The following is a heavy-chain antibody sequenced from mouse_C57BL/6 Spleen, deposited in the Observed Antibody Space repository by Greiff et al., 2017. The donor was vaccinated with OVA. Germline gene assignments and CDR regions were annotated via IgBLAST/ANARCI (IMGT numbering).Heavy chain of an antibody. J-gene: IGHJ4*01. V-gene: IGHV5-4*01. CDR1: GFTFSSYA. Sequence: EVQLQESGGGLVKPGGSLKLSCAASGFTFSSYAMSWVRQTPEKRLEWVATISDGGSYTYYPDNVKGRFTISRDNAKNNLYLQMSHLKSEDTAMYYCARDTTVVATPYYAMDYWGQGTSVTVSS. D-gene: IGHD1-1*01. CDR2: ISDGGSYT. CDR3: ARDTTVVATPYYAMDY.